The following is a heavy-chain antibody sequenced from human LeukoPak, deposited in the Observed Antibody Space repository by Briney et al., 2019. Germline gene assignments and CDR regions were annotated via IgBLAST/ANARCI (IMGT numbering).Heavy chain of an antibody. V-gene: IGHV4-34*01. J-gene: IGHJ4*02. Sequence: PSETLSLTCVVYGGSFSGYYWSWIRQPPGKGLEWIGEINHSGSTNYNPSLKSRVTISVDTSKNQFSLKLSSVTAADTAVYYCARVLGGSYLVAVDYWGQGTLVTVSS. CDR1: GGSFSGYY. D-gene: IGHD1-26*01. CDR3: ARVLGGSYLVAVDY. CDR2: INHSGST.